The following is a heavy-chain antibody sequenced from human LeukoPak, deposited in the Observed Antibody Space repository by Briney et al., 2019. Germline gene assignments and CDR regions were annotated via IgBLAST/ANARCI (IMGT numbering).Heavy chain of an antibody. V-gene: IGHV3-11*04. CDR1: GFPFSDYY. CDR3: ARDCSGGTCYPIRRFDP. Sequence: GGSLRLSCAASGFPFSDYYMSWIRQAPGKGLEWVSYISSSGSTIYYADSVKGRFTISRDNAKNSLYLQMNSLRAEDTAVYYCARDCSGGTCYPIRRFDPWGQGTLVTVSS. D-gene: IGHD2-15*01. J-gene: IGHJ5*02. CDR2: ISSSGSTI.